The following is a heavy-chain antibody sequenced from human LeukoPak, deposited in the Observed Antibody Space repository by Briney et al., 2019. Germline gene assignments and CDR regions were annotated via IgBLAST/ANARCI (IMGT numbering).Heavy chain of an antibody. CDR3: AFYPAEYDSDCSDY. V-gene: IGHV3-66*01. CDR2: IYSGGST. D-gene: IGHD3-22*01. Sequence: GGSLRLSCAASGFTVSSSYMCWVRQAPGKGQGLVSIIYSGGSTYYADSVKGRFTISRDNSKNTLYLQMNSLRAADTAVYYCAFYPAEYDSDCSDYWGQGTLVTVSS. J-gene: IGHJ4*02. CDR1: GFTVSSSY.